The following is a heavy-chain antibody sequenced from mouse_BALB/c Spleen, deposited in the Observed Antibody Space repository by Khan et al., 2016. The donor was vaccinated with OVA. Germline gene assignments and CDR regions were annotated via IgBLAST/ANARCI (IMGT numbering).Heavy chain of an antibody. CDR3: TDRGGALDY. V-gene: IGHV6-3*01. J-gene: IGHJ4*01. CDR1: GFTFSSYW. CDR2: IRLKSDNYAT. Sequence: EVKLEESGGGLVQPGGSMKLSCVASGFTFSSYWMSWVRQSPEKGLEWVADIRLKSDNYATLYAESVKGKFTISRDDSKSRLYLQMNNLRAEDTGIDYCTDRGGALDYWGQGTSVTVSS.